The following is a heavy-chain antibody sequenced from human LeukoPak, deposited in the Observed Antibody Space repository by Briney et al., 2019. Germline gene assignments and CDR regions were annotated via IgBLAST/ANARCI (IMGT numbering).Heavy chain of an antibody. J-gene: IGHJ3*02. CDR1: GGSISSSSYY. Sequence: SETLSLTCTVSGGSISSSSYYWGWIRQPPGKGLEWIGSIYYSGSTYYNPSLKSRVTISVDTSKNQFSLKLSSVTAADTAVYYCAGEPRGIVVVPAAYGDAFDIWGQGTMVTVSS. V-gene: IGHV4-39*07. D-gene: IGHD2-2*01. CDR3: AGEPRGIVVVPAAYGDAFDI. CDR2: IYYSGST.